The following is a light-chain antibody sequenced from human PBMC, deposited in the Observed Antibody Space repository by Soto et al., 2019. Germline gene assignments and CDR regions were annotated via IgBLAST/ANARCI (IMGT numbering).Light chain of an antibody. CDR1: SSDIGASNY. CDR2: DVN. CDR3: YTWNGNRDTHYV. Sequence: QSALTQPASVSGSPGQSITISCTGTSSDIGASNYVSWYQQHPGQAPKLMMSDVNNRPAVISDRFSGSKSGNTASLAVSGLQAEDKADYSGYTWNGNRDTHYVFGTGTK. J-gene: IGLJ1*01. V-gene: IGLV2-14*03.